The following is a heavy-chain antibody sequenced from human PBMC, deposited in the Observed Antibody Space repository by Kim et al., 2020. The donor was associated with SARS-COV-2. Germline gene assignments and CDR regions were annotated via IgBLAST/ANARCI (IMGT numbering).Heavy chain of an antibody. J-gene: IGHJ4*02. V-gene: IGHV3-74*01. CDR3: ARGRGDDDWYAGYDY. Sequence: DSEKDRFTISRDNAKNTMYLQMNSLRAGDTAVYYCARGRGDDDWYAGYDYWGQGSLVSVSS. D-gene: IGHD3-9*01.